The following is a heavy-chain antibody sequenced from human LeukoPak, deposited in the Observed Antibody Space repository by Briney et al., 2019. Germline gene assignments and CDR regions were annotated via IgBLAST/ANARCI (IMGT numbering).Heavy chain of an antibody. CDR2: ISSSSSYI. CDR1: RFTFSSYS. D-gene: IGHD3-9*01. CDR3: AREGLRYGPSHYYYMDV. Sequence: PGGSLRLSCAASRFTFSSYSMNWVRQAPGKGLEWVSSISSSSSYIYYADSVKGRFTISKDNAKNSLYLQMNSLRAEDTAVYYCAREGLRYGPSHYYYMDVWGKGTTVTVSS. V-gene: IGHV3-21*01. J-gene: IGHJ6*03.